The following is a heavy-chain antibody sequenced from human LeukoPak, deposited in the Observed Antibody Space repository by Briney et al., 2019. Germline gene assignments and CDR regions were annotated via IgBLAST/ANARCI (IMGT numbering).Heavy chain of an antibody. CDR1: GFTFSSYG. CDR2: ISYDGSNK. V-gene: IGHV3-30*18. J-gene: IGHJ4*02. D-gene: IGHD3-10*01. CDR3: AKDKIWFGELLDY. Sequence: GGSLRLSCAASGFTFSSYGMHWVRQAPGKGLEWVAVISYDGSNKYYADSVKGRFTISRDNSRNTLYLQMNSLRAEDTAVYYCAKDKIWFGELLDYWGQGTLVTVSS.